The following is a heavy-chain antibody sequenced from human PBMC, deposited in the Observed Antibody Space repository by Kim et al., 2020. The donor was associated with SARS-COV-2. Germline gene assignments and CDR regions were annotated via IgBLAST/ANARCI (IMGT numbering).Heavy chain of an antibody. J-gene: IGHJ4*02. V-gene: IGHV1-18*04. CDR3: ARDPSLDYYDSSGYYYFDY. D-gene: IGHD3-22*01. CDR2: ISAYNGNT. CDR1: GYTFTSYG. Sequence: ASVKVSCKASGYTFTSYGISWVRQAPGQGLEWMGWISAYNGNTNYAQKLQGRVTMTTDTSTSTAYMELRSLRSDDTAVYYCARDPSLDYYDSSGYYYFDYWGQGTLVTVSS.